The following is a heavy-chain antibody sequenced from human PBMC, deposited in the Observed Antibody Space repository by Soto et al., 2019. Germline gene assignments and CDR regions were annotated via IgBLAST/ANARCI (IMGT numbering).Heavy chain of an antibody. J-gene: IGHJ4*02. CDR3: ARVASGYYYYDYFDY. Sequence: QVQLQESGPGLVKPSQTLSLTCTVSGGSISSGVYYWSWIRQHPGKGLEWIGYRYYSVSTYYNPSLKSRLTISVDTSENQFPRKLSSVTAADTAVYYCARVASGYYYYDYFDYWGQGTLVTVSS. V-gene: IGHV4-31*03. CDR1: GGSISSGVYY. D-gene: IGHD3-22*01. CDR2: RYYSVST.